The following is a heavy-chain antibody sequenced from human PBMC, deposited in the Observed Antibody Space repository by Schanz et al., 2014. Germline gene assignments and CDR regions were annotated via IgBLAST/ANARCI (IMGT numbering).Heavy chain of an antibody. CDR2: ISGSSIHK. D-gene: IGHD6-19*01. Sequence: QVYLVESGGDLVKPGGSLRLSCAASGFTFSDYYMAWIRQAPGKGLEWVSHISGSSIHKNYADSVKGRFTISRDNSKNTLYLQMNSLRAEDTAVYYCAKDVRPVANTVHFYYMDVWGQGTTVTVSS. J-gene: IGHJ6*02. V-gene: IGHV3-11*05. CDR3: AKDVRPVANTVHFYYMDV. CDR1: GFTFSDYY.